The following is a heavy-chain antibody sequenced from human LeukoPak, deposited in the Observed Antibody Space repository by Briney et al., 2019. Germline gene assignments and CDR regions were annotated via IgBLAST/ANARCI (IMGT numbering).Heavy chain of an antibody. V-gene: IGHV1-46*01. D-gene: IGHD1-26*01. J-gene: IGHJ4*02. CDR3: ARGLARESYQEYFDY. Sequence: ASVKVSCKASGYTFTSYYMHWVRQAPGQGLEWMGIINPSGGSTSYAQKFQGRLTMTMNTSIGTAYMELSSLRSDDTAVYYCARGLARESYQEYFDYWGQGSLVTVSS. CDR2: INPSGGST. CDR1: GYTFTSYY.